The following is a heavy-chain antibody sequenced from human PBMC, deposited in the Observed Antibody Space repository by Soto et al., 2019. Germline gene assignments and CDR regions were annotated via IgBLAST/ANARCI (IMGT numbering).Heavy chain of an antibody. V-gene: IGHV4-30-2*01. J-gene: IGHJ4*02. CDR1: GGSISSGGYS. D-gene: IGHD2-8*01. CDR2: IYHSGST. CDR3: ARGPALMS. Sequence: PSETLSLTCTFSGGSISSGGYSWSWIRQPPGKGLECIGYIYHSGSTYYNPSLKSRVTISVDRSKNQFSLKLRSVTAADTAVDYCARGPALMSWSQGPLVTVSS.